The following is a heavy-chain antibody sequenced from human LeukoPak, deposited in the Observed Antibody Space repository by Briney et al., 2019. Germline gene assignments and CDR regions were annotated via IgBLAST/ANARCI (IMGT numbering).Heavy chain of an antibody. CDR1: GGSISSYY. CDR3: ARGRDGSPSPGY. V-gene: IGHV4-59*01. J-gene: IGHJ4*02. D-gene: IGHD5-24*01. Sequence: SETLSLTCTVSGGSISSYYGSWIRQPPGKGLEWIGYIYYSGSTNYNPSLKSQVTISGDTSKNHFSLNLNSVTAADTAVYYCARGRDGSPSPGYWGQGTLVTVSS. CDR2: IYYSGST.